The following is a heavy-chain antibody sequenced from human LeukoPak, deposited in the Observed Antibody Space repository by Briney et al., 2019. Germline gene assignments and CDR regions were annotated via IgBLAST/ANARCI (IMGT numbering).Heavy chain of an antibody. J-gene: IGHJ4*02. CDR3: AKVQKKRYCSGGSCYDLDY. CDR1: GFTFSSYG. V-gene: IGHV3-30*18. D-gene: IGHD2-15*01. Sequence: GGSLRLSCAASGFTFSSYGMHWVRQAPGKGLEWVAVISYDGSNKYYADSVKGRFTISRDNSKNTLYLQMNGLRAEDTAVYYCAKVQKKRYCSGGSCYDLDYWGQGTLVTVSS. CDR2: ISYDGSNK.